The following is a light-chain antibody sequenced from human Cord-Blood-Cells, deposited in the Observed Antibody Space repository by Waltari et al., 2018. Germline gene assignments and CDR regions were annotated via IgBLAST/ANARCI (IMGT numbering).Light chain of an antibody. CDR1: SRDVGSYNS. CDR3: CSYAGSSTFHVV. V-gene: IGLV2-23*03. J-gene: IGLJ2*01. Sequence: QSALTQPASVSGSPGQSLTTPCSGPSRDVGSYNSFSWYQQLPGKAPKRMIYEGSKRPSGVSNRFSGSKSSNTASLTISGLQAEDEADYYCCSYAGSSTFHVVFGGGTKLTVL. CDR2: EGS.